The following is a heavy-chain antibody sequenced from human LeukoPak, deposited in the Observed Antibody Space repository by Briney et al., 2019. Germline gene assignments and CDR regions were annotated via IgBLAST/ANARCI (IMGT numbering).Heavy chain of an antibody. J-gene: IGHJ4*02. CDR1: GFTFTAYY. V-gene: IGHV1-2*02. Sequence: ASVKVSCKASGFTFTAYYMHWVRQAPGQGLEWMGWINPNSGGTNYAQKFQGRVTMTRDMSTSTVYMELSSLRSEDTAVYYCARGGHDSSGLPVYWGQGILVTVSS. D-gene: IGHD6-19*01. CDR3: ARGGHDSSGLPVY. CDR2: INPNSGGT.